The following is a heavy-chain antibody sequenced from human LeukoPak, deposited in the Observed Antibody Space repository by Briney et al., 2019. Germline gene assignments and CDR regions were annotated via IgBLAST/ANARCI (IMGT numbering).Heavy chain of an antibody. CDR3: ARGGSLAAAPHLYYFDY. CDR1: GYTFTGYY. D-gene: IGHD6-19*01. CDR2: INPVGGST. J-gene: IGHJ4*02. V-gene: IGHV1-46*01. Sequence: ASVKVSCKASGYTFTGYYMHWVRQAPGQGLEWMGIINPVGGSTTYTQKFQGRVTMTRDTSTSTVYMDLSSLRSEDTAVYYCARGGSLAAAPHLYYFDYWGQGSLVTVSS.